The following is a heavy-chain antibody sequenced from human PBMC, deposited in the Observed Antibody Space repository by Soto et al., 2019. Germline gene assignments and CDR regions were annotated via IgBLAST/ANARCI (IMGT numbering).Heavy chain of an antibody. CDR3: ATLEMATIFPY. V-gene: IGHV3-7*01. J-gene: IGHJ4*02. CDR2: IKQDGSEK. CDR1: GFTFSSYW. Sequence: PGESLTLSCAVSGFTFSSYWMRWVRQAPGKGLEWVANIKQDGSEKYYVDSVKGRFTISRDNAKNSLYLQMNSLRAEDTAVYYCATLEMATIFPYWGQGTLVTVSS. D-gene: IGHD5-12*01.